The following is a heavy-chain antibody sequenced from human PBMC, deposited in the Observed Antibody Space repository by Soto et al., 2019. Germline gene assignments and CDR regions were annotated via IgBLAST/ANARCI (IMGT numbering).Heavy chain of an antibody. J-gene: IGHJ4*02. CDR2: IYYSGKT. CDR3: ARSLDSSGHLFAY. Sequence: QVQLQESGPGLVKPSQTLSLTCTVSGGSFSSAAYYWSWIRQHPGKGLEWIGYIYYSGKTYYNPSLESRLTISVDTSRNQFSLTLTSVTAADTAVYFCARSLDSSGHLFAYWGQGTLVTVS. CDR1: GGSFSSAAYY. D-gene: IGHD3-22*01. V-gene: IGHV4-31*03.